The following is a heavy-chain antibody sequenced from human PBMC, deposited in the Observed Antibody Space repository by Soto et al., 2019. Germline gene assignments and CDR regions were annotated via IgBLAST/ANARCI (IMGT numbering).Heavy chain of an antibody. CDR2: INPKRGGT. CDR1: GYSFTDYH. J-gene: IGHJ6*02. Sequence: ASVKVSCKASGYSFTDYHIHWVRQAPGQGLEWLGRINPKRGGTSTAQKFQGWVTMTRDRSISTVYMELTRLRSDDTAVYFCARGHSTDCSNGVCSFFYNHEMDVWGQGTTVTVSS. V-gene: IGHV1-2*04. CDR3: ARGHSTDCSNGVCSFFYNHEMDV. D-gene: IGHD2-8*01.